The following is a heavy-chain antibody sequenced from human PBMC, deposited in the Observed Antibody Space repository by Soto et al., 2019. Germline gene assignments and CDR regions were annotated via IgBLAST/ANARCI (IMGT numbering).Heavy chain of an antibody. CDR2: IIPIFGTA. D-gene: IGHD6-6*01. J-gene: IGHJ6*02. V-gene: IGHV1-69*01. CDR3: ARVGDSSSSSYYYYGMDV. Sequence: QVQLVQSGAEVKKPGSSVKVSCKASGGTFSSYAISWLRQAPGQGLEWMGGIIPIFGTANYAQKFQGRVTITADEYTSTAYMELSRLRSEDTAVYYCARVGDSSSSSYYYYGMDVWGQGTTVTVSS. CDR1: GGTFSSYA.